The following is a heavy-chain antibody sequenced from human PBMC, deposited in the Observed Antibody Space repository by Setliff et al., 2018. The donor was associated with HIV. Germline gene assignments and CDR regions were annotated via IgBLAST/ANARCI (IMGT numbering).Heavy chain of an antibody. V-gene: IGHV5-51*01. CDR1: GYSFTSYW. CDR3: ATSYGGHSWARLDY. J-gene: IGHJ4*02. CDR2: IYPGDSDT. Sequence: GESLKISCKGSGYSFTSYWIGWVRQMPGKGLEWMGIIYPGDSDTRYSPSFQGQVTIPADKAINTAYLQWMSLKASDTAMYYCATSYGGHSWARLDYWGRGTLVTVSS. D-gene: IGHD4-17*01.